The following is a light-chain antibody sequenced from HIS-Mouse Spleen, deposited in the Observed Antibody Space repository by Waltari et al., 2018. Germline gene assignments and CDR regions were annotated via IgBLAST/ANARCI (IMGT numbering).Light chain of an antibody. V-gene: IGKV2-30*02. CDR2: KVS. J-gene: IGKJ2*01. CDR3: MQGTHLPIT. Sequence: DVVMTQSPLSLPVTLGQPASISCRSSQSLVHSDGNTYLNWFQQRPGQSPRRLIYKVSNRDSGVPDRFSGSGSGTDFKLKIRRVEAEDVGVYYCMQGTHLPITFGQGTKLEIK. CDR1: QSLVHSDGNTY.